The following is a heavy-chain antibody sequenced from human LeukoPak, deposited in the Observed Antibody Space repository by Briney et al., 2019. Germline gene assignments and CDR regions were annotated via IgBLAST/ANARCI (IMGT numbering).Heavy chain of an antibody. CDR1: GFTFSSYG. V-gene: IGHV3-30*03. CDR2: ISYDGSNK. CDR3: ARGHGTYGDYEAGWFDP. Sequence: GGSLRLSCAASGFTFSSYGMHWVRQAPGKGLEWVAVISYDGSNKYYADSVKGRFTISRDNSKNTLYLQMNSLRAEDTAVYYCARGHGTYGDYEAGWFDPWGQGTLVTVSS. D-gene: IGHD4-17*01. J-gene: IGHJ5*02.